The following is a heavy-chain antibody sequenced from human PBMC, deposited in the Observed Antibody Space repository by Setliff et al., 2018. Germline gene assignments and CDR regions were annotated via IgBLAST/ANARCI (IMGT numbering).Heavy chain of an antibody. CDR2: FNRTRKI. V-gene: IGHV4-34*01. CDR3: ARARWTGGYYSGDNYYMDV. D-gene: IGHD3-22*01. J-gene: IGHJ6*03. Sequence: SETLSLTCEVSGGSFSDYYWSWIRQSPGKGLEWLGDFNRTRKIDYSPSLKSRLTISVDTSKKQFSLHLNSVTAADAAVYHCARARWTGGYYSGDNYYMDVWGKGTTVTVSS. CDR1: GGSFSDYY.